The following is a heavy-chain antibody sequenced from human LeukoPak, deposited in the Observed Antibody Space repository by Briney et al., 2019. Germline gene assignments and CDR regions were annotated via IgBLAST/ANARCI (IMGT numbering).Heavy chain of an antibody. D-gene: IGHD6-19*01. V-gene: IGHV1-8*01. Sequence: ASVKVSCKASGYTFTSYDINWVRQATGQGLEWMGWMNPNSGNTGYAQKFQGRVTMTRNTSISTAYMELRSLRSDDTAVYYCARRPVAGFNFDYWGQGTLVTVSS. CDR3: ARRPVAGFNFDY. J-gene: IGHJ4*02. CDR2: MNPNSGNT. CDR1: GYTFTSYD.